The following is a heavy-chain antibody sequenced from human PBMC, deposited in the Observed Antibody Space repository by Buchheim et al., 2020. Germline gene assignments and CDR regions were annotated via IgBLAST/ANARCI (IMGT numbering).Heavy chain of an antibody. CDR3: ARMARDGYHSIDY. Sequence: EVQLVESGGGLVQPGGSLRLSCEASGFTFSSYEMNWVRQAPGKGLEWVSYISSSVTTRSYADSVKGRFTISRDNAKNSLYLQMNSLTVEDTALYYCARMARDGYHSIDYWGQGTL. D-gene: IGHD5-24*01. CDR1: GFTFSSYE. V-gene: IGHV3-48*03. J-gene: IGHJ4*02. CDR2: ISSSVTTR.